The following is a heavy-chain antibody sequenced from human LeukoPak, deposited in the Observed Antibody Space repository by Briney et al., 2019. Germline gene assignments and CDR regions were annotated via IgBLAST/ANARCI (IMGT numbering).Heavy chain of an antibody. CDR2: MNPNSGNT. D-gene: IGHD2-15*01. Sequence: ASVKVSCKASGYTFTSYDINWVRQATGQGLEWMGWMNPNSGNTGYAQKFQGRVTMTRNTSISTAYMELSSLRSEDTAVYYCARGRVATYYYYYYGMDVWGQRTTVTVSS. V-gene: IGHV1-8*01. CDR1: GYTFTSYD. CDR3: ARGRVATYYYYYYGMDV. J-gene: IGHJ6*02.